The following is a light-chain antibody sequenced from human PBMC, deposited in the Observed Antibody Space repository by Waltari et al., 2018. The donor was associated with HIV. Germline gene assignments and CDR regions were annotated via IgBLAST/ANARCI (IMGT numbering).Light chain of an antibody. J-gene: IGLJ1*01. CDR1: SSAVGAYYY. V-gene: IGLV2-14*01. CDR2: EVS. CDR3: SAYTGSSTLYV. Sequence: QSALTQPASVSGSPGQSITISCTGTSSAVGAYYYVSWFQLPPGKAPKLMIYEVSNRPSGVSTRFSGSKSGNTASLTTSGLQAEDEADYFCSAYTGSSTLYVFGTGTKVTVL.